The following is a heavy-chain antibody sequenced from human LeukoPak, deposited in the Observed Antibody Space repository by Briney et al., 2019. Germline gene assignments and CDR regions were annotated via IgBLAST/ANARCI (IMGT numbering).Heavy chain of an antibody. CDR1: GYTFTSYA. Sequence: ASVKVSCKASGYTFTSYAMNWVRQAPGQGLEWMGWMNPNSGNTGYAQKFQGRVTMTRNTSISTAYMELSSLRSEDTAVYYCARGSGSYFFSYYYYMDVWGKGTTVTISS. CDR3: ARGSGSYFFSYYYYMDV. CDR2: MNPNSGNT. J-gene: IGHJ6*03. D-gene: IGHD3-10*01. V-gene: IGHV1-8*02.